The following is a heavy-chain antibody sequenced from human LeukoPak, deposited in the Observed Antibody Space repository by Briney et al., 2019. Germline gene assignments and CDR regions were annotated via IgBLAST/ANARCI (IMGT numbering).Heavy chain of an antibody. D-gene: IGHD3-3*01. CDR1: GGTFSSYA. V-gene: IGHV1-69*05. Sequence: SVKVSCKASGGTFSSYAISWVRQAPGQGLEWMGGIIPIFGTANYAQTFQGRVSMTTDTSTSTVYMELRSLRSDDTAVYYCARDREYYDFWSGYYEYGFDIWGQGTMVTVSS. J-gene: IGHJ3*02. CDR3: ARDREYYDFWSGYYEYGFDI. CDR2: IIPIFGTA.